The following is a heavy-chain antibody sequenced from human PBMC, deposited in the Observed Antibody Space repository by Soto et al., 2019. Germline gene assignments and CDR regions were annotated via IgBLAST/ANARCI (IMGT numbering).Heavy chain of an antibody. D-gene: IGHD6-19*01. J-gene: IGHJ4*02. V-gene: IGHV1-18*01. CDR3: ASATSIAVAGKET. Sequence: QVQLVQSGGEVKKPGASVKVSCKASGDTVTKYGISWVRQAPGQGLEWLGWISFYNGHTNYALKFQDRITFTTDTYPSTASMELRSLTSDDTAVYYCASATSIAVAGKETWGQGTLVTVSS. CDR2: ISFYNGHT. CDR1: GDTVTKYG.